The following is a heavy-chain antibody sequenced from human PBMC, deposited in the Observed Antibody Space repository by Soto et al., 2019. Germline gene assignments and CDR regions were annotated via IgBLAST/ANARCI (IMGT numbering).Heavy chain of an antibody. J-gene: IGHJ6*01. CDR1: GYTFTSLG. CDR2: ISGYKGNT. CDR3: ATDVCGSIGWYWRDYFYYGMDV. Sequence: QVQLVQSGAEVKKPGASVKVSCKASGYTFTSLGISWVRQAPGQGLEWMGWISGYKGNTNYAQKFQGRVTMTTDTSTSSADVEMRSLIADDTAVYYCATDVCGSIGWYWRDYFYYGMDVSGQGTTVTVSP. D-gene: IGHD6-19*01. V-gene: IGHV1-18*01.